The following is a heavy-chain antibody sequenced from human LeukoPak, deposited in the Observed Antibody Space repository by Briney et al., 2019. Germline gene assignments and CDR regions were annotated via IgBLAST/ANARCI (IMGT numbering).Heavy chain of an antibody. D-gene: IGHD6-13*01. CDR3: AKISGSSSWYYYYMDV. V-gene: IGHV3-30*02. J-gene: IGHJ6*03. CDR2: IRYDGSNK. Sequence: GGSLRLSCAASGFTFSSYGMHWVRQAPGKGLEWVAFIRYDGSNKYYADSVKGRFTISRDNSKNTLYLQMNSLRAEDTAVYYCAKISGSSSWYYYYMDVWGKGTTVTVSS. CDR1: GFTFSSYG.